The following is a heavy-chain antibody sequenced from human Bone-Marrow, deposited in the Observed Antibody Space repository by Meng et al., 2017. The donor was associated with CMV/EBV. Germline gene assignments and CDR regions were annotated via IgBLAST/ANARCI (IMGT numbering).Heavy chain of an antibody. CDR1: CGTFIRFA. Sequence: SCGTFIRFAISSGRHAPGQGLEWMGGIIPIFGTANYAQRCQSRVTITTDESTSTAYMELSSLRSEDTAVYYCARAVGVVPAAAFDYWGQGTLVTVSS. CDR3: ARAVGVVPAAAFDY. CDR2: IIPIFGTA. D-gene: IGHD2-2*01. V-gene: IGHV1-69*05. J-gene: IGHJ4*02.